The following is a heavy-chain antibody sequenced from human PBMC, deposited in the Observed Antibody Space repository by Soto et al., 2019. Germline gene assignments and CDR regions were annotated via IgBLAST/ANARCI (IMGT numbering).Heavy chain of an antibody. Sequence: SVKVSCKASGGTFSSYAISWVRQAPGQGLEWMGGIIPIFGTANYAQKFQGRVTITADESTSTAYMELSSLRSEDTAVYYCARALEPVYDSSGYYSAPLDYCGQGPLVPLS. CDR2: IIPIFGTA. D-gene: IGHD3-22*01. CDR1: GGTFSSYA. V-gene: IGHV1-69*13. J-gene: IGHJ4*02. CDR3: ARALEPVYDSSGYYSAPLDY.